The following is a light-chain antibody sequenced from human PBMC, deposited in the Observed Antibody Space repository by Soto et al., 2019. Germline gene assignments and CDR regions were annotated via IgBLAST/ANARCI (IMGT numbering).Light chain of an antibody. Sequence: DIQLTQSPSTLSASVGDRVTITCRASQRIDRYLAWFQQKPGQPPKLLIYWASTRESGVPDRFSGSGSGTDFTLTISSLQAEDVAVYYCQQYYSAPTWTFGQGTKVEIK. CDR2: WAS. V-gene: IGKV4-1*01. CDR1: QRIDRY. CDR3: QQYYSAPTWT. J-gene: IGKJ1*01.